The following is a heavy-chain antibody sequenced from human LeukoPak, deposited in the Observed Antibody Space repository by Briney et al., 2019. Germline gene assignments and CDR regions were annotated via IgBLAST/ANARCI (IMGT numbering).Heavy chain of an antibody. CDR2: MWYDGNNK. CDR1: GFIFHNFG. V-gene: IGHV3-33*01. CDR3: ARSRVYGGRLDDY. D-gene: IGHD3-16*01. J-gene: IGHJ4*02. Sequence: SGGSLRLSCAASGFIFHNFGMHWVRQAPGKGLEWLAVMWYDGNNKYYADSVKGRFTISRDVSTNTLYLQMNSLRPDDTAVYFCARSRVYGGRLDDYGGQGTLVPVPS.